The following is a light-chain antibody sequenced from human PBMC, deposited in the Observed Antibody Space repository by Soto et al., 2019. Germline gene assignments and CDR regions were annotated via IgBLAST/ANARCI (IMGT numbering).Light chain of an antibody. CDR2: DVS. Sequence: QSALTQPASVSGSPGQSITISCTGTSSDVGGYKYVSWYQHHPGKGPKLMLYDVSNRPSGVSNRFSGSKSGNTASLTISGLQAEDEADYYCSSYPSSTTYVFGTGTNLPVL. J-gene: IGLJ1*01. CDR3: SSYPSSTTYV. CDR1: SSDVGGYKY. V-gene: IGLV2-14*01.